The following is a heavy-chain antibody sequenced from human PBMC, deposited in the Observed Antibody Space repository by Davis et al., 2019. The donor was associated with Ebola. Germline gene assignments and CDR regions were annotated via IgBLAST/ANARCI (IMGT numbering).Heavy chain of an antibody. CDR3: ARLGIRIYSYFEH. CDR2: VLPDDSRT. CDR1: GYSFSTYW. J-gene: IGHJ4*02. Sequence: PGGSLRLSCKASGYSFSTYWIGWARQMPGKGLEWMGAVLPDDSRTVYSPSFQGQVTFTSDKSINTAYMQWGSLKASDTAMYYCARLGIRIYSYFEHWGQGTQVTVSS. D-gene: IGHD3-3*01. V-gene: IGHV5-51*01.